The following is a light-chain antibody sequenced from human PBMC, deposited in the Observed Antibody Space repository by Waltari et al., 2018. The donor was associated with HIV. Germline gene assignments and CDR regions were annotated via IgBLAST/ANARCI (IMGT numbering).Light chain of an antibody. Sequence: QSALTQPASVSGNPGQSVTITCTGTDIDIGNYNLVSWFQQHPGKAPKLLIYYVSKRPSGVSSRFSGSKSGYFASLTISGLLTEDESSYYCLTYVSKTSTWQFGGGTYLTV. CDR3: LTYVSKTSTWQ. CDR1: DIDIGNYNL. J-gene: IGLJ3*02. CDR2: YVS. V-gene: IGLV2-23*02.